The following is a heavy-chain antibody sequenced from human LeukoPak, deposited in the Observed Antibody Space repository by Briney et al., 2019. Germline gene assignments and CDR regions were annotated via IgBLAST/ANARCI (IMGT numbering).Heavy chain of an antibody. D-gene: IGHD1-26*01. CDR1: GFTFSSYG. CDR2: ISYDGSNK. CDR3: AKDRVGVKDH. V-gene: IGHV3-30*18. J-gene: IGHJ4*02. Sequence: GGSLRLSCAASGFTFSSYGMHWVRQAPGKGLEWVAVISYDGSNKYYADSVKGRFTISRDNSKNTLYLQMNSVRAEDTAVYYCAKDRVGVKDHWGREPLVRVP.